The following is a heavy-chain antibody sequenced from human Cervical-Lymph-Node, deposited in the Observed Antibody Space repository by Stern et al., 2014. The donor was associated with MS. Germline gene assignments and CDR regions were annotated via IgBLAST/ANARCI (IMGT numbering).Heavy chain of an antibody. CDR3: ALGGFGHYSEY. CDR2: IIPIIGTA. J-gene: IGHJ4*02. Sequence: VQLVQSGAEVQKPGSSVKVSCRASGGTFSSSDISWVRQAPGQGLEWMGGIIPIIGTANYAQKYQGRVTITADESTSTAYMELSSLRSEDTAIYYCALGGFGHYSEYWGQGTLVTVSS. V-gene: IGHV1-69*01. CDR1: GGTFSSSD. D-gene: IGHD3-10*01.